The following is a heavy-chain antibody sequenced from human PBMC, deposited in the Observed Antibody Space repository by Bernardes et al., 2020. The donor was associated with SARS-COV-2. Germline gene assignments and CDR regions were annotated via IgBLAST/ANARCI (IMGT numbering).Heavy chain of an antibody. D-gene: IGHD3-22*01. CDR3: ARGKAAMIGDYYFYGMDV. V-gene: IGHV3-7*01. J-gene: IGHJ6*02. CDR1: GFTFRSYW. CDR2: IKQDGSEK. Sequence: GGSLRLSCEASGFTFRSYWMTWARQAPGKGLEWVANIKQDGSEKYYVHSVKGRFTISRDNAKKSLYLQMNSLRAEDTAVYFCARGKAAMIGDYYFYGMDVWGQGTTVTVSS.